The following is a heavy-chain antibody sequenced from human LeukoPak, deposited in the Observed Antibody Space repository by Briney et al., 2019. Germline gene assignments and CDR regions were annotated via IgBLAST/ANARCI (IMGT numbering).Heavy chain of an antibody. V-gene: IGHV4-38-2*01. D-gene: IGHD2-21*02. CDR3: ARSVVTATLSWFDP. J-gene: IGHJ5*02. CDR2: IYHSGST. CDR1: GYSISSGYY. Sequence: SETLSLTCAVSGYSISSGYYWGWIRQPPGKGLEWIGNIYHSGSTYYNPSLKSRVTISVDKSKNQFSLKLRSVTAADTAVYYCARSVVTATLSWFDPWGQGTLVTVSS.